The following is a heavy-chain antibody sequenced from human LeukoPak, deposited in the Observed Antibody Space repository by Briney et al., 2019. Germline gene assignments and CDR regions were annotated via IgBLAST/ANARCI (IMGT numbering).Heavy chain of an antibody. D-gene: IGHD1-26*01. J-gene: IGHJ4*02. CDR3: VRDRGTYGPIDY. V-gene: IGHV3-21*04. CDR2: ISYTGTYI. CDR1: AFSLSAYN. Sequence: PGGSLRLSCAASAFSLSAYNMNWVRQAPGKGLEWVSSISYTGTYIYYADSVKGRYTISRDNAQNSLYLQMNSLRAEDTAIYYCVRDRGTYGPIDYWGQGTLVTVSS.